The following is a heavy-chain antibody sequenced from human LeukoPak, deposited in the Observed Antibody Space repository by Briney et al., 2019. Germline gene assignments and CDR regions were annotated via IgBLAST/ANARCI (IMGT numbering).Heavy chain of an antibody. CDR1: GYDFSTYW. CDR3: ARGRETRTSGWFKH. CDR2: VYPGNSDI. J-gene: IGHJ4*02. V-gene: IGHV5-51*01. Sequence: GGSLKISCKTSGYDFSTYWIAWVRQMPGKGLEWMGIVYPGNSDIRYSPSFQGQVVISADNSVTTAYLQWSNLKASDTAIYYCARGRETRTSGWFKHWGQGTLVTVSS. D-gene: IGHD6-19*01.